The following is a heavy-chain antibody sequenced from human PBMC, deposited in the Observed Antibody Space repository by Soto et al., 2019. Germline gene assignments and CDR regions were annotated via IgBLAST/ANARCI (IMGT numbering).Heavy chain of an antibody. CDR2: ISGSGGST. J-gene: IGHJ4*02. CDR1: GFTFSSYA. CDR3: AKDRGSTIFGVVIGWEFDY. D-gene: IGHD3-3*01. Sequence: PGGSLRLSCTSSGFTFSSYAMIWVRQAPGKGLEWVSAISGSGGSTYYADSVKGRFTISRDNSKNTLYLQMNSLRAEDTAVYYCAKDRGSTIFGVVIGWEFDYWGQGTLVTVSS. V-gene: IGHV3-23*01.